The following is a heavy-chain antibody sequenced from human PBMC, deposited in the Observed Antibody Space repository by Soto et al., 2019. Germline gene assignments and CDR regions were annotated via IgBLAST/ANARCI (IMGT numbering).Heavy chain of an antibody. CDR1: GDSVSSNSAA. V-gene: IGHV6-1*01. CDR2: TYYRSRWYN. CDR3: AGTTSHQWYYMDV. J-gene: IGHJ6*03. D-gene: IGHD1-7*01. Sequence: PSQTLSLTCAISGDSVSSNSAAWNWIRQSQSRGLEWLGRTYYRSRWYNDYAVSVRSRITVNPDTSKNQFSLQLTSVTPEDTAVYYCAGTTSHQWYYMDVWGKGTTVTVSS.